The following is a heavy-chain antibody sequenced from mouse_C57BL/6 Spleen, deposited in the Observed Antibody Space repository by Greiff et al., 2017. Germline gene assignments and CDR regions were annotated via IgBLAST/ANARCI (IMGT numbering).Heavy chain of an antibody. CDR2: ISSGSSTN. Sequence: VQLQQSGGGLVKPGGSLKLSCAASGFTFSDYGMHWVRQAPEKGLEWVAYISSGSSTNYYADTVKGRFTISRDNATNTLFLQMTRLRSEDAAMYYCAKGVTTWKAMDYWGQGTSVTVSS. D-gene: IGHD2-3*01. V-gene: IGHV5-17*01. CDR3: AKGVTTWKAMDY. CDR1: GFTFSDYG. J-gene: IGHJ4*01.